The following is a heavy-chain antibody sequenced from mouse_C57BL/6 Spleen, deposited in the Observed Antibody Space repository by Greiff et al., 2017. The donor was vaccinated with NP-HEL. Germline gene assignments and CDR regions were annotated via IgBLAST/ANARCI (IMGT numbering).Heavy chain of an antibody. CDR3: ARWGYYGSRYFDY. J-gene: IGHJ2*01. CDR2: INPYNGDT. Sequence: EVQLQQSGPELVKPGDSVKISCKASGYSFTGYFMNWVMQSHGKSLEWIGRINPYNGDTFYNQKFKGKATLTVDKSSSTAHMELRSLTSEDSAVYYCARWGYYGSRYFDYWGQGTTLTVSS. CDR1: GYSFTGYF. V-gene: IGHV1-20*01. D-gene: IGHD1-1*01.